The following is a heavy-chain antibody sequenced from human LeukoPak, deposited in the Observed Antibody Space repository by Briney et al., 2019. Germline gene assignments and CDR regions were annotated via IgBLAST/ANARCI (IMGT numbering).Heavy chain of an antibody. CDR3: ARSTPSTMIDPSDAFDI. CDR2: INPNSGGT. Sequence: ASVKVSCKASGYTFTGYYMHWVRQAPGQGLEWMGWINPNSGGTNYAQKFQGRVTMTRDTSISTAYMELSRLRSDDTAVYYCARSTPSTMIDPSDAFDIWGQGTMVTVSS. CDR1: GYTFTGYY. J-gene: IGHJ3*02. D-gene: IGHD3-22*01. V-gene: IGHV1-2*02.